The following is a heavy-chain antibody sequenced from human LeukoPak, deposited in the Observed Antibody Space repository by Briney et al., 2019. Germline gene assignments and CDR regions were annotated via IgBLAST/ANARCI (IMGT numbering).Heavy chain of an antibody. V-gene: IGHV3-23*01. J-gene: IGHJ4*02. Sequence: PGGPLRLSCAASGFTFSSNPMSWVRQAPGKGLAWVSAIDGSGVTTFYADSVKGRFTISRDNSKNTLYLQMNSLRAEDTAVYYCAKVALLWFGELDFDYWGQGTLVTVSS. D-gene: IGHD3-10*01. CDR1: GFTFSSNP. CDR3: AKVALLWFGELDFDY. CDR2: IDGSGVTT.